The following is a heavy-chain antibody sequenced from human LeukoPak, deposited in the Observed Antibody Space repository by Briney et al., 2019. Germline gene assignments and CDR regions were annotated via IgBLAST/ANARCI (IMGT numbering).Heavy chain of an antibody. J-gene: IGHJ4*02. CDR2: INPNSGGT. D-gene: IGHD6-13*01. Sequence: ASVKVSCKASGYTFTAYYIHWVRQAPGQGLEWMGWINPNSGGTNYAQKFRGRVTMTRDTSISTAYMELSRLGSDDMAVYYCAKTLVAAGTDYWGQGTLVTVSS. CDR3: AKTLVAAGTDY. CDR1: GYTFTAYY. V-gene: IGHV1-2*02.